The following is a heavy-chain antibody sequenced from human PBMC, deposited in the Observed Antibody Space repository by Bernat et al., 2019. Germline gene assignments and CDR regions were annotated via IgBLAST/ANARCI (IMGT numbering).Heavy chain of an antibody. J-gene: IGHJ3*02. CDR1: GYNFTTYW. CDR3: ARRGQMAGSVGDAFDI. Sequence: EIQLVQSGAEVKKSGESLKISCKGSGYNFTTYWIGWVRQMPGKGLEWMGIIYPGDSDTRYSPSLQGQVTISVDKSISIAYLQWSSLKASDTAIYYCARRGQMAGSVGDAFDIWGQGTMVTVSS. CDR2: IYPGDSDT. D-gene: IGHD6-19*01. V-gene: IGHV5-51*01.